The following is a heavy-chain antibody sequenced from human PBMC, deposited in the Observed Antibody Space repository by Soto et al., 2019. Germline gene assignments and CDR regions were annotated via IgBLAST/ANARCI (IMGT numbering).Heavy chain of an antibody. CDR1: GYTFTGYY. CDR3: AREVRLIVLMVYASRGAFDI. J-gene: IGHJ3*02. Sequence: ASVKVSCKASGYTFTGYYMHWVRQAPGQGLEWMGWINPNSGGTNYAQKFQGRVTMTRDTSISTAYMELSRLRSDDTAVYYCAREVRLIVLMVYASRGAFDIRGQGTMVTVSS. CDR2: INPNSGGT. V-gene: IGHV1-2*02. D-gene: IGHD2-8*01.